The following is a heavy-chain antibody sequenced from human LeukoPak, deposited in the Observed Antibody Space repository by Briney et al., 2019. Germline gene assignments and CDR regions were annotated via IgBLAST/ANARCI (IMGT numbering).Heavy chain of an antibody. D-gene: IGHD6-13*01. CDR1: GGSISGYY. J-gene: IGHJ4*02. CDR3: ARLAAADQLFDY. Sequence: SETLTLTCTVSGGSISGYYWSWIRQPPGKGLEWIGCIYYSGSTYYNPSLTSRVTISEDTSKNQFSLKLSSVTAADTAVYYCARLAAADQLFDYWGQGTLVTVSS. CDR2: IYYSGST. V-gene: IGHV4-59*08.